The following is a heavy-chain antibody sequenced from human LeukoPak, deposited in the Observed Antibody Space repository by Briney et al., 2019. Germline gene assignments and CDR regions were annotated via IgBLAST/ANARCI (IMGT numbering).Heavy chain of an antibody. CDR2: INHSGST. CDR1: GGSFSGYY. Sequence: SETLSLTCAVYGGSFSGYYWSWIRQPPGKGLEWIGEINHSGSTNYNQSLKSRVTISVDTSKNQFSLKPSSVTAGDTAVYYCARHYYGSGSYPPSYYSYMDVWGKGTTVTVSS. D-gene: IGHD3-10*01. CDR3: ARHYYGSGSYPPSYYSYMDV. J-gene: IGHJ6*03. V-gene: IGHV4-34*01.